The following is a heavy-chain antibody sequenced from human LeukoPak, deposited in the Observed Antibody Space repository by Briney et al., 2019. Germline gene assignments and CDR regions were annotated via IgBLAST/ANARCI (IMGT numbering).Heavy chain of an antibody. CDR1: GVSFSNYA. J-gene: IGHJ4*02. CDR3: ARVVYGGEDY. CDR2: IIPIFGTA. V-gene: IGHV1-69*13. Sequence: SVKVSCKASGVSFSNYAISWVRQAPGQGLEWMGRIIPIFGTANYAQKFQGRVTITADESTSTAYMELSSLRSEDTAVYYCARVVYGGEDYWGQGTLVTVSS. D-gene: IGHD4-23*01.